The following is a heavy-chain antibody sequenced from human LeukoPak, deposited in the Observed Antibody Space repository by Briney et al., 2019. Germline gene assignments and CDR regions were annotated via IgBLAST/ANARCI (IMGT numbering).Heavy chain of an antibody. Sequence: SETLSLTCTVSGGSISDYSWSWIRQPPGKGLEWIGNIYYSGSANHNPSLKSRVTISRDTSKNQFSLKLTSVTTADTAVYYCARDKGHYYGSGSYYKRDDAFDIWGQGTMVTVSS. CDR3: ARDKGHYYGSGSYYKRDDAFDI. J-gene: IGHJ3*02. D-gene: IGHD3-10*01. CDR1: GGSISDYS. V-gene: IGHV4-59*01. CDR2: IYYSGSA.